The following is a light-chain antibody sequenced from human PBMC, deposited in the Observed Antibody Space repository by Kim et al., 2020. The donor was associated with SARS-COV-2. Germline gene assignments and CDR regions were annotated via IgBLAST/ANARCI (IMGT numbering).Light chain of an antibody. J-gene: IGLJ3*02. CDR3: QTWGTGIGV. Sequence: QPVLTQSPSASASLGASVKLTCTLSSGHSSYAIAWHQQQPEKGPRYLMKVNSDGSQNKGDGIPDRFSGSSSGAERYLTISSLQSEDEADYYCQTWGTGIGVFGGGTKVTVL. CDR1: SGHSSYA. V-gene: IGLV4-69*01. CDR2: VNSDGSQ.